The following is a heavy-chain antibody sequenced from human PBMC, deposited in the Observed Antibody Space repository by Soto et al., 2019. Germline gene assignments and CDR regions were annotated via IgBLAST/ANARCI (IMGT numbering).Heavy chain of an antibody. J-gene: IGHJ5*02. CDR1: GYTFTDYD. V-gene: IGHV1-8*01. CDR3: ARVAVAARPRWYNWFDP. D-gene: IGHD2-15*01. CDR2: MNPNSGET. Sequence: QEQLVQSGAEVKKPGASVKVSCKTSGYTFTDYDINWVRQATGPGLEWFGWMNPNSGETGYAQKCQGRVTMTRSASLSTAYLELSSLRSEDTAVYYCARVAVAARPRWYNWFDPWGQGTLVTVSS.